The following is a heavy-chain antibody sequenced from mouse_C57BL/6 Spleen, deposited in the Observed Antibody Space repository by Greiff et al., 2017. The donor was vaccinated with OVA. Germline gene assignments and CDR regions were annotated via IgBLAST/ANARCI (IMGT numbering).Heavy chain of an antibody. V-gene: IGHV5-17*01. J-gene: IGHJ4*01. CDR1: GFTFSDYG. CDR2: ISSGSSTI. D-gene: IGHD1-1*02. CDR3: ARYEWSYAMDY. Sequence: EVKLVEPGGGLVKPGGSLKLSCAASGFTFSDYGMHWVRQAPEKGLEWVAYISSGSSTIYYADTVKGRFTISRDNAKNTLFLQMTSLRSEDTAMYYYARYEWSYAMDYWGQGTSVTVSS.